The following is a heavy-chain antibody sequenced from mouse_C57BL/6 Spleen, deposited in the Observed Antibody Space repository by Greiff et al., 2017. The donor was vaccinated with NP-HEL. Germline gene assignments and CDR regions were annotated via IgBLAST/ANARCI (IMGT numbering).Heavy chain of an antibody. CDR1: GFTFSSYG. D-gene: IGHD2-4*01. Sequence: DVHLVESGGDLVKPGGSLKLSCAASGFTFSSYGMSWVRQTPDKRLEWVATISSGGSYTYYPDSVKGRFTISRDNAKNTLYLQMSSLKSEDTAMYYCARHGDYDSFYAMDYWGQGTSVTVSS. CDR3: ARHGDYDSFYAMDY. J-gene: IGHJ4*01. CDR2: ISSGGSYT. V-gene: IGHV5-6*01.